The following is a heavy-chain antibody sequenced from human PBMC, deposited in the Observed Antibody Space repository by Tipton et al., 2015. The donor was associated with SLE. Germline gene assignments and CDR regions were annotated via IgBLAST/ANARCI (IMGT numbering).Heavy chain of an antibody. CDR3: ARDRSSYYGDYLDAFDI. V-gene: IGHV3-9*01. J-gene: IGHJ3*02. CDR1: GFTFDDYA. CDR2: ISWNSGSI. D-gene: IGHD4-17*01. Sequence: SLRLSCAASGFTFDDYAMHWVRQAPGKGLEWVSGISWNSGSIGYADSVKGRFTISRDNAKNSLYLQMNSLRAEDTAVYYCARDRSSYYGDYLDAFDIWGQGTMVTVSS.